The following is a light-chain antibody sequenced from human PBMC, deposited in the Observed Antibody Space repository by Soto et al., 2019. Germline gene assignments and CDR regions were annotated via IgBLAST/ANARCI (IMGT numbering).Light chain of an antibody. V-gene: IGKV3-20*01. J-gene: IGKJ5*01. Sequence: EIVLTQSPGTLSLSPGERATLSCRASQRFSNSYLAWYQQKPGQAPRLLIYGASSRATGIPDRFSGSGSGTDFTLTISRLEPEDFAVYYCQQYGSSPQTFGQGTRLEIK. CDR3: QQYGSSPQT. CDR1: QRFSNSY. CDR2: GAS.